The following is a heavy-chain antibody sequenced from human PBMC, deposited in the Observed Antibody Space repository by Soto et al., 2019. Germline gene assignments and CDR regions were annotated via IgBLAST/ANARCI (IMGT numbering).Heavy chain of an antibody. CDR1: GFTFSSYE. D-gene: IGHD6-13*01. CDR3: ATQTRGPSSSWPNYYYYYGMDV. Sequence: GGSLRLSCAASGFTFSSYEMNWVRQAPGKGLEWVSYISSSGSTIYYADSVKGRFTISRDNAKNSLYLQMNSLRAEDTAVYYCATQTRGPSSSWPNYYYYYGMDVWGQGTTVTVS. V-gene: IGHV3-48*03. CDR2: ISSSGSTI. J-gene: IGHJ6*02.